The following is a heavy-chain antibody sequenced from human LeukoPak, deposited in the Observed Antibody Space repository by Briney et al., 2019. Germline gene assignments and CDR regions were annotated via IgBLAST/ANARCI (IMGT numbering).Heavy chain of an antibody. CDR1: GGSLSGYY. CDR3: AKVDRNNWFDP. CDR2: INHSGST. Sequence: SETLSLTCAVNGGSLSGYYWSWIRQPPGKGLEWIGEINHSGSTNYNPSLKSRVTISVDTSKNQFSLKLRSVTAADTAVYYCAKVDRNNWFDPWGQGTLVTVSS. V-gene: IGHV4-34*01. J-gene: IGHJ5*02.